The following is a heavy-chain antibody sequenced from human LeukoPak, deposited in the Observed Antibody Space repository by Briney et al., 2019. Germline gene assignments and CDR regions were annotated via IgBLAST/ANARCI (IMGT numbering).Heavy chain of an antibody. J-gene: IGHJ4*02. Sequence: GGSLRLSCAASGFTFSNYAMSWVRQAPGKGLEWVSGISGGTGTPFYADSVKGRFTISRDNSKNTLYLQTSSLRGEDTVVYFCAKRRTTVITMDYFDYWGQGTLVTVSS. V-gene: IGHV3-23*01. CDR3: AKRRTTVITMDYFDY. D-gene: IGHD4-17*01. CDR1: GFTFSNYA. CDR2: ISGGTGTP.